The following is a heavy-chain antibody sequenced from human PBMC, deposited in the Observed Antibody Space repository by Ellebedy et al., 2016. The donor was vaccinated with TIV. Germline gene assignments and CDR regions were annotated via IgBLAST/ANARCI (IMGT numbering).Heavy chain of an antibody. CDR3: AKVWGGGYADAFDI. Sequence: GGSLRLXXAASGFTFSSYSMNWVRQAPGKGLEWVSYISSSSSYIYYADSVKGRFTISRDNAKNSLYLQMNSLRAEDTALYYCAKVWGGGYADAFDIWGQGTMVTVSS. V-gene: IGHV3-21*05. J-gene: IGHJ3*02. CDR1: GFTFSSYS. CDR2: ISSSSSYI. D-gene: IGHD2-15*01.